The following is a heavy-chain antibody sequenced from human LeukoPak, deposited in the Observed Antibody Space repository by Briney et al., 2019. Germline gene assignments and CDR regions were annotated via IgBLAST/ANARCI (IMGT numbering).Heavy chain of an antibody. J-gene: IGHJ4*02. CDR1: GFTFSIYA. CDR3: AKGGSGYDQYYFDY. V-gene: IGHV3-23*01. Sequence: GGSLRLSCAASGFTFSIYAMNWVRQAPGKGLEWVSAVSGSGGSTYHADSVKGRFTISRDNSKNTLYLQMNSLRAEDTAVYYCAKGGSGYDQYYFDYRGQGTLVTVSS. CDR2: VSGSGGST. D-gene: IGHD5-12*01.